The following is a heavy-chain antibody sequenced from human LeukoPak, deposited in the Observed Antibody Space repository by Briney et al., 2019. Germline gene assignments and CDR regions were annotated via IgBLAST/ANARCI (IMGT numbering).Heavy chain of an antibody. CDR2: INWNGGST. CDR3: ARVRGYHYYYYYMDV. CDR1: GFTFDNYG. Sequence: GGSLRLSCAASGFTFDNYGMSWVRQAPGKGLEWVSGINWNGGSTGYEDSVKGRFTISRDNAKNSLYLQMNSLRAEDTALYYCARVRGYHYYYYYMDVWGKGTTVTVSS. J-gene: IGHJ6*03. V-gene: IGHV3-20*04. D-gene: IGHD6-13*01.